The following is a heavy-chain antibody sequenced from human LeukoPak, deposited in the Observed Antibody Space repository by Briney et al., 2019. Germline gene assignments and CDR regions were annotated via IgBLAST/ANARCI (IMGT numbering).Heavy chain of an antibody. V-gene: IGHV3-21*01. CDR2: ISSSSSYI. CDR3: ARSLYSSSSRLVDY. D-gene: IGHD6-6*01. J-gene: IGHJ4*02. Sequence: KAGGSLRLSCAASGFTFSSYSMTWVRQAPGKGLEWVSSISSSSSYIYYADSVKGRFTISRDNAKNSLYLQMNSLRAEDTAVYYCARSLYSSSSRLVDYWGQGTLVTVSS. CDR1: GFTFSSYS.